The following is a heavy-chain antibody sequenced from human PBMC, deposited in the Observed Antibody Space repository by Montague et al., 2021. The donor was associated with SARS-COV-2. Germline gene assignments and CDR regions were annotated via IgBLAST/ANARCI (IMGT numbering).Heavy chain of an antibody. D-gene: IGHD6-6*01. CDR3: ARDLLSSSTFGLFQH. CDR1: GYTFTSYG. CDR2: ISAYNGNT. Sequence: LVKVSCKASGYTFTSYGISWVRQAPGQGLEWMGWISAYNGNTNYAQKLQGRVTMTTDTSTSTAYMELRSLRSDDTAVYYCARDLLSSSTFGLFQHWGQGTLVTVSS. V-gene: IGHV1-18*01. J-gene: IGHJ1*01.